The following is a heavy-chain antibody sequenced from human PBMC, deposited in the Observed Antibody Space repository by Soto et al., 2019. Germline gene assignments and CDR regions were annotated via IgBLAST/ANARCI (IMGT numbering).Heavy chain of an antibody. D-gene: IGHD3-16*01. CDR3: ARDRAAIIHLGDPLDY. Sequence: QPGGSLRLSCAASGFTFSSYSMNWVRQAPGKGLEWVSYISSSSSTIYYADSVKGRFTISRDNAKNSLYLQMNSLRAEDTAVYYCARDRAAIIHLGDPLDYWGQGTLVTVSS. CDR1: GFTFSSYS. CDR2: ISSSSSTI. V-gene: IGHV3-48*01. J-gene: IGHJ4*02.